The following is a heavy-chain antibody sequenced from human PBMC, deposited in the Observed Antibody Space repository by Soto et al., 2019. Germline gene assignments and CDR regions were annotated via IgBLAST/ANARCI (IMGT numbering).Heavy chain of an antibody. CDR2: INHSGST. J-gene: IGHJ5*02. CDR1: GGSFSGYY. V-gene: IGHV4-34*01. CDR3: ARVRKLTYSSSSGRYNWFDP. Sequence: QVQLQQWGAGLLKPSETLSLTCAVYGGSFSGYYWSWIRQPPGKGLEWIGEINHSGSTNYNPSLQNRVTLSGETYKNQFSLKLSSVTAADTAVYYCARVRKLTYSSSSGRYNWFDPWGQGTLVTVSS. D-gene: IGHD6-6*01.